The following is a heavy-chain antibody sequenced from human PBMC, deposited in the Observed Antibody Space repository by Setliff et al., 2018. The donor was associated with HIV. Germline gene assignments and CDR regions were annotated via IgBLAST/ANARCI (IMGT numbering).Heavy chain of an antibody. CDR2: IYYSGST. CDR3: ARGHMLITYYYYYYMDV. J-gene: IGHJ6*03. Sequence: SETLSLTCTVSGGSISSYYWSWIRQPPGNGLEWIGYIYYSGSTNYNPSLKSRVTISVDTSKNQFSLKLSSVTAADTAVYYCARGHMLITYYYYYYMDVWGKVTTVTVSS. CDR1: GGSISSYY. D-gene: IGHD3-10*02. V-gene: IGHV4-59*01.